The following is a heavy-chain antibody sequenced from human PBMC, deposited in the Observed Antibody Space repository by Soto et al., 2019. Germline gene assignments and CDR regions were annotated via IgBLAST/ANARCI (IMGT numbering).Heavy chain of an antibody. Sequence: PSETLSLTCTVSGGSISSYYWSWIRQPPGKGLEWIGYIYYSGSTNYNPSLKSRVTISVDTSKNQFSLKLSSVTAADTAVYYCARDIRKGGSSSSDYYYGMGVWGHGTTVSV. J-gene: IGHJ6*02. V-gene: IGHV4-59*01. CDR2: IYYSGST. CDR1: GGSISSYY. CDR3: ARDIRKGGSSSSDYYYGMGV. D-gene: IGHD6-6*01.